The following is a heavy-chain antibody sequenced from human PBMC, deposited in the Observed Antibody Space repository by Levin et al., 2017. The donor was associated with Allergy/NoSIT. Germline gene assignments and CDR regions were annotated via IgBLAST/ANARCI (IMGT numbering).Heavy chain of an antibody. CDR2: MNPNSGNT. CDR1: GYTFTSYD. Sequence: ASVKVSCKASGYTFTSYDINWVRLATGQGLEWMGWMNPNSGNTGYAQKFQGRVTMTRNTSISTAYMELSSLRSEDTAVYYCARKRSKGLDALDYWGQGTLVTVSS. V-gene: IGHV1-8*01. J-gene: IGHJ4*02. D-gene: IGHD5-24*01. CDR3: ARKRSKGLDALDY.